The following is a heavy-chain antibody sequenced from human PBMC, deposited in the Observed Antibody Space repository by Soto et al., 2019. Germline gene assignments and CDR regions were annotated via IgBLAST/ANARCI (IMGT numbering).Heavy chain of an antibody. J-gene: IGHJ6*03. D-gene: IGHD4-17*01. CDR3: ARDPGDYEDYYYYMDV. Sequence: LSLTCAASGFTFSSYWMHWVRQAPGKGLVWVSRINSDGSSTSYADSVKGRFTISRDNAKNTLYLQMNSLRAEDTAVYYCARDPGDYEDYYYYMDVWGKGTTVTVSS. CDR2: INSDGSST. CDR1: GFTFSSYW. V-gene: IGHV3-74*01.